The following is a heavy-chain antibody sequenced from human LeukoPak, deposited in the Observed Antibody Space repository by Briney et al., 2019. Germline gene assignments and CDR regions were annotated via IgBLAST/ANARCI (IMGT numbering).Heavy chain of an antibody. CDR1: GFTFSSYS. CDR3: ARDVELRPAFDI. J-gene: IGHJ3*02. D-gene: IGHD1-26*01. Sequence: PGGSLRLSCAASGFTFSSYSMNWVRQAPGKGLEWVSSISSSSSYIYYADSVKGRFTISRDNAKNLLYLQMNSLRAEDTAVYYCARDVELRPAFDIWGQGTMVTVSS. V-gene: IGHV3-21*01. CDR2: ISSSSSYI.